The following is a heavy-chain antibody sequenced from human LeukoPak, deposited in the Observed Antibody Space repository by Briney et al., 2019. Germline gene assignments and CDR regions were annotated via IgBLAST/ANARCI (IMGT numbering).Heavy chain of an antibody. D-gene: IGHD6-25*01. CDR3: ARGWAGIGWHYYYYMDV. Sequence: MASETLSLTCAVYGESFSGYYWNWIRQPPGKGLEWIGDISHYGRTNFNPSFKSRVTISVDTSKNQFSLKLSSVTAADTAVYYCARGWAGIGWHYYYYMDVWGEGTTVTVFS. CDR1: GESFSGYY. J-gene: IGHJ6*03. V-gene: IGHV4-34*01. CDR2: ISHYGRT.